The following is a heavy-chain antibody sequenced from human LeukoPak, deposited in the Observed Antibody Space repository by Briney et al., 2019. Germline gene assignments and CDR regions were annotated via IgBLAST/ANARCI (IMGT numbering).Heavy chain of an antibody. CDR3: ARVRVGRRGYSGYDSPVDY. J-gene: IGHJ4*02. CDR2: ISSSSSYI. Sequence: PGGSLRLSCAASGFTFSSYSVNWVRQAPGKGLEWVSSISSSSSYIYYADSVKGRFTISRDNAKNSLYLQMNSLRAEDTAVYYCARVRVGRRGYSGYDSPVDYWGQGTLVTVSS. D-gene: IGHD5-12*01. V-gene: IGHV3-21*01. CDR1: GFTFSSYS.